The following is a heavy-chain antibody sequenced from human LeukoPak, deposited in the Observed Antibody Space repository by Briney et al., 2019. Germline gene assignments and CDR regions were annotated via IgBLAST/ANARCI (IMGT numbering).Heavy chain of an antibody. CDR2: ISYDGSNK. V-gene: IGHV3-30*18. CDR1: GFTFSSYG. CDR3: AKDAGGSWDYYYGMDV. Sequence: GGSLRLSCAASGFTFSSYGMHWVRQAPGKGLEWVAVISYDGSNKYYADSVRGRFTISRDNFKNTLYLQMNSLRAEDTAVYYCAKDAGGSWDYYYGMDVWGQGTTVTVSS. J-gene: IGHJ6*02. D-gene: IGHD1-14*01.